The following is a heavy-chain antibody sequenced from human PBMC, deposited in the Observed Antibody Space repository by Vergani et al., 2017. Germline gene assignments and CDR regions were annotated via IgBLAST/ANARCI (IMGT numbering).Heavy chain of an antibody. D-gene: IGHD2-21*01. J-gene: IGHJ4*02. V-gene: IGHV3-23*01. Sequence: EVQLLESGGALVQPGKSLRLSCAASGFIFSSYAMTWVRQAPGKGLEWVSSISASDGNTYYADSVKGRVTISIDKSKNTVYLQINSLRAEDTAFYYCADLYGDDGFSPFWGQGTLVTVSS. CDR3: ADLYGDDGFSPF. CDR1: GFIFSSYA. CDR2: ISASDGNT.